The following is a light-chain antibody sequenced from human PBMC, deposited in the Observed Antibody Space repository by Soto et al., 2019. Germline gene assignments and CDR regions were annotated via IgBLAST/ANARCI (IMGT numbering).Light chain of an antibody. CDR2: DDS. J-gene: IGLJ2*01. Sequence: QSALTQPRSVSGSPGQSVTISCTGTSSDVGGYNYVSWYQQHPGKAPKLMIYDDSKRPSGVPDRFSGSKSGNTASLTISGLQAEDEADYYCCSYAGTYTPRFGGGTKLTVL. CDR1: SSDVGGYNY. CDR3: CSYAGTYTPR. V-gene: IGLV2-11*01.